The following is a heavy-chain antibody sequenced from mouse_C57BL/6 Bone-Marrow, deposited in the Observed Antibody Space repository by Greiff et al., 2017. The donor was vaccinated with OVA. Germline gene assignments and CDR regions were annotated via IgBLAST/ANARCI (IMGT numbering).Heavy chain of an antibody. CDR2: INPGSGGT. CDR3: ARGGAQGPYYFDY. J-gene: IGHJ2*01. D-gene: IGHD3-2*02. CDR1: GYAFTNYL. V-gene: IGHV1-54*01. Sequence: QVQLQQSGAELVRPGTSVKVSCKASGYAFTNYLIEWVKQRPGQGLEWIGVINPGSGGTNYNEKFKGKATLTADKSSSTAYMQLSSLTSEDSAVYFCARGGAQGPYYFDYWGQGTTLTVSS.